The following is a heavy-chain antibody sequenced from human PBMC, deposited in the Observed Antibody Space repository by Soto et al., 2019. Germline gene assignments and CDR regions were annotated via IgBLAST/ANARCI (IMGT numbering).Heavy chain of an antibody. Sequence: ASVKVSCKASGYIFTAYPMHWVRQAPGQGLGWVGWFNPNSGDTIYAQKFQGRVTLTGDTSISTAYMELYSLTSDDTAVYYCAREASAVISLDYWGQGTLVTVSS. V-gene: IGHV1-2*02. CDR3: AREASAVISLDY. J-gene: IGHJ4*02. CDR2: FNPNSGDT. CDR1: GYIFTAYP. D-gene: IGHD6-19*01.